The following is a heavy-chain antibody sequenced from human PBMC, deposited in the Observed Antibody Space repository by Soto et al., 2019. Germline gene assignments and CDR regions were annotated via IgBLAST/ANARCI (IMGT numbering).Heavy chain of an antibody. CDR3: ARGSCSGGSCYFDY. V-gene: IGHV1-2*04. Sequence: ASVKVACKASGYTFTGYYMHWVRQAPGQGLEWMGWINPNSGGTNYAQKFQGWVTMTRDTSISIAYMELSRLRSDDTAVYYCARGSCSGGSCYFDYWGQGTLVTVSS. D-gene: IGHD2-15*01. CDR1: GYTFTGYY. J-gene: IGHJ4*02. CDR2: INPNSGGT.